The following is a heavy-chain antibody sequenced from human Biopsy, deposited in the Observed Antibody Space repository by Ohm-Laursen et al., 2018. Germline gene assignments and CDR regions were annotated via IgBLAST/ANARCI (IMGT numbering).Heavy chain of an antibody. CDR2: INSSGSTT. V-gene: IGHV1-46*01. CDR1: GYSFASYY. CDR3: ARNTGWYGDLYYFDY. D-gene: IGHD6-19*01. J-gene: IGHJ4*02. Sequence: VASVKVSCKASGYSFASYYMHWVRQAPGQGLEWMGMINSSGSTTSYPQIFQGRVTMTRDTSKSTVYMELSSLRSADTAVYFCARNTGWYGDLYYFDYWGQGTLVTVSS.